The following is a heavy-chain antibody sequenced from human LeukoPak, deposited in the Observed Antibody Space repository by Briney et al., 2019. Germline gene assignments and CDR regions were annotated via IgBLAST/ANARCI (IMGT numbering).Heavy chain of an antibody. CDR1: GFTFSSYW. CDR3: ASLKGQWLVPTHYFDY. J-gene: IGHJ4*02. CDR2: IKRDGSEK. V-gene: IGHV3-7*01. D-gene: IGHD6-19*01. Sequence: GGSLRLSCAASGFTFSSYWMSWVRQAPGKGLEWVANIKRDGSEKYYVDSVKGRFTISRDNAKNSLYLQMNSLRAEDTAVYYCASLKGQWLVPTHYFDYWGQGTLVTVSS.